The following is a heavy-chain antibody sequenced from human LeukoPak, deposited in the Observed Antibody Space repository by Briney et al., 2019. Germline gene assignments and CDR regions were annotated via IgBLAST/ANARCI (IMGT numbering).Heavy chain of an antibody. D-gene: IGHD6-13*01. CDR1: GFTFSSYG. CDR2: IRYDGSNK. V-gene: IGHV3-30*02. CDR3: AKERSSSWYHDAFDI. Sequence: PGGSLRLSCAASGFTFSSYGMHWVRQAPGKGLEWVAFIRYDGSNKYYADSVKGRFTISRDNSKNTLYLQMNSLRAEDTAVYYCAKERSSSWYHDAFDIWGQGTMVTVSS. J-gene: IGHJ3*02.